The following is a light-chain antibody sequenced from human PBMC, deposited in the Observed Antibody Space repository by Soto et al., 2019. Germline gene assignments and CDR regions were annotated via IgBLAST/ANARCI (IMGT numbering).Light chain of an antibody. V-gene: IGKV3-20*01. J-gene: IGKJ1*01. CDR2: GAS. Sequence: EIVLTQSPATLSLSPGEGATLSCRASQSVAYTYLAWFQQKPGQAPRLLIYGASSRATGIPDRFSGSGSGTEFTLTISSLQPDDFASYYCQQYNTYWTFGQGTKVDIK. CDR3: QQYNTYWT. CDR1: QSVAYTY.